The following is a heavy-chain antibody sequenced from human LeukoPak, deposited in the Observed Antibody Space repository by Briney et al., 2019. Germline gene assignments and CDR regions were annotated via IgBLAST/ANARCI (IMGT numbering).Heavy chain of an antibody. Sequence: PSETLSLTCAVYGGSFSGYYWSWIRQPPGKGLEWIGEINHSGSTNYNPSLKSRVTILVDTSKNQFSLKLSSVTAADTAVYYCARGGITMVRGATKHHWFDPWGQGTLVTVSS. D-gene: IGHD3-10*01. V-gene: IGHV4-34*01. J-gene: IGHJ5*02. CDR2: INHSGST. CDR3: ARGGITMVRGATKHHWFDP. CDR1: GGSFSGYY.